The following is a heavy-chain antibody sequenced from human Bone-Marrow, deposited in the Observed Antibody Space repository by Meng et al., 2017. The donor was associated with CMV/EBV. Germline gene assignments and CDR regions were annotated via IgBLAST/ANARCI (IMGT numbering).Heavy chain of an antibody. CDR1: YTFTSYD. J-gene: IGHJ4*02. CDR2: MNPNSGNT. Sequence: YTFTSYDINGVRQATGQGLEWMGWMNPNSGNTGYAQKFQGRVTMTRNTSISTAYMELSSLRSEDTAVYYCARGLGIMITFGGVIARDYWGQGTLVTVSS. V-gene: IGHV1-8*01. D-gene: IGHD3-16*02. CDR3: ARGLGIMITFGGVIARDY.